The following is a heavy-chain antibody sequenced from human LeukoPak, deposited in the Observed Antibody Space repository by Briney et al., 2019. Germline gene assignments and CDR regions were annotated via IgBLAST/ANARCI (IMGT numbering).Heavy chain of an antibody. CDR3: ATNYGGNYFDY. V-gene: IGHV3-21*04. CDR2: ISPTSAYI. CDR1: GFTLSGHS. D-gene: IGHD4-23*01. J-gene: IGHJ4*02. Sequence: PGGSLRLSCAATGFTLSGHSMNWVRQAPGKGLDWVSSISPTSAYIYYQDSVKGRFTISRDNAENSLYLQMNSLRAEDTTVYYCATNYGGNYFDYWGQGTLVTVSS.